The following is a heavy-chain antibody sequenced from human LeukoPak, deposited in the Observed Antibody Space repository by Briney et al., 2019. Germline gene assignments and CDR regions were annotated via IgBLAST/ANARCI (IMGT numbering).Heavy chain of an antibody. V-gene: IGHV1-2*06. D-gene: IGHD2-2*01. J-gene: IGHJ4*02. CDR1: GYTFSDYY. CDR3: ARQLETTSWFDY. Sequence: ASVKVSCKASGYTFSDYYLHWARLAPGQGLEWMGRISSNSGGTDYAQKFQGKVTMTRDASISTVYMDLNRLRSDDTAIYYCARQLETTSWFDYWGQGTLVIVSS. CDR2: ISSNSGGT.